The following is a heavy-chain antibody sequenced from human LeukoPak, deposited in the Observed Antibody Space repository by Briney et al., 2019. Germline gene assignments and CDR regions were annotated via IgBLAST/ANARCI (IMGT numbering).Heavy chain of an antibody. D-gene: IGHD3-3*01. CDR3: ARLRYYDFWSGYSLDAFDI. Sequence: ASVKVSCKASGGTFSSYAISWVRQAPGQGLEWMGWISAYNGNTNYAQKLQGRVTMTTDTSTSTAYMELRSLRSDDTAVYYCARLRYYDFWSGYSLDAFDIWGQGTMVTVSS. V-gene: IGHV1-18*01. CDR1: GGTFSSYA. CDR2: ISAYNGNT. J-gene: IGHJ3*02.